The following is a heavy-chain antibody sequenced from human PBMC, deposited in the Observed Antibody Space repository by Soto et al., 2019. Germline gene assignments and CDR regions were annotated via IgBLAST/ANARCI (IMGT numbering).Heavy chain of an antibody. Sequence: ASVKVSCKASGYTFTSYDINWVRQATGQGFEWMGWMNPNSGNTGYAQKFQGRVTMTRNTSISTAYMELSSLRSEDTAVYYCARGHHSSGYCFDYWGQGTLVTVSS. J-gene: IGHJ4*02. D-gene: IGHD3-22*01. CDR1: GYTFTSYD. CDR3: ARGHHSSGYCFDY. CDR2: MNPNSGNT. V-gene: IGHV1-8*01.